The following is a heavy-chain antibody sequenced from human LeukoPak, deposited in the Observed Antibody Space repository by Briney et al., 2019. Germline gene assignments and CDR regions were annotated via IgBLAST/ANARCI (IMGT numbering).Heavy chain of an antibody. CDR2: TYYQSKRFN. CDR3: ASLVAGIDIFDY. CDR1: GDSVSMKSAP. V-gene: IGHV6-1*01. J-gene: IGHJ4*02. Sequence: PSHPLSLTCAISGDSVSMKSAPWNWITKSPSRGLEWQGRTYYQSKRFNEYEVSVKSRITINPDTSKNQFSLQLSSVTAADTAVYDCASLVAGIDIFDYWGQGTLVTVSS. D-gene: IGHD6-19*01.